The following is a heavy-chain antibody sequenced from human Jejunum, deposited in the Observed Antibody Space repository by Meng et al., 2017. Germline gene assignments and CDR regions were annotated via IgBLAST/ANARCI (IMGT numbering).Heavy chain of an antibody. V-gene: IGHV3-30*01. CDR1: GFNFRSFA. J-gene: IGHJ4*02. D-gene: IGHD2/OR15-2a*01. Sequence: QVQVLVFGGGGVQPGRSLRLSCTASGFNFRSFAMQWVRQTPGKGLEWVAVISYDGSNNYYADSVMGRFTISRDNSKNTLYLEMNSLRPEDTAVYYCVYGPDYWGQGTLVTVSS. CDR2: ISYDGSNN. CDR3: VYGPDY.